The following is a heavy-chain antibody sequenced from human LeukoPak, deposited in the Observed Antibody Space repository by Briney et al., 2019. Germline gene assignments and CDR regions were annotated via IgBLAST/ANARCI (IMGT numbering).Heavy chain of an antibody. CDR1: GFTFSSHA. J-gene: IGHJ4*02. D-gene: IGHD6-19*01. Sequence: GGSLRLSCAASGFTFSSHAVSWVRQAPGKGPEWVSAISGSGGDTYYADSVKGRFTISRDNSKNMVYLQMNSLSTEDTAVYYCAKTTAGYSSGRYPGWPVDYWGQGTLVTVSS. CDR2: ISGSGGDT. CDR3: AKTTAGYSSGRYPGWPVDY. V-gene: IGHV3-23*01.